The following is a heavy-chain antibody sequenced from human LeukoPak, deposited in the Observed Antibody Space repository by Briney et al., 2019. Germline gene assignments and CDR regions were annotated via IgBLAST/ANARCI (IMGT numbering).Heavy chain of an antibody. D-gene: IGHD6-19*01. Sequence: PGGSLRLSCAASGFTFSSYGMHWVRQAPGKGLEWVAFIWYDGSNKYYADSVKGRFTISRDNSKNTLYLQMNSLRAEDTAVYYCAREGGIAVAAYFDYWGQGTLVTVSS. CDR1: GFTFSSYG. J-gene: IGHJ4*02. CDR2: IWYDGSNK. CDR3: AREGGIAVAAYFDY. V-gene: IGHV3-33*01.